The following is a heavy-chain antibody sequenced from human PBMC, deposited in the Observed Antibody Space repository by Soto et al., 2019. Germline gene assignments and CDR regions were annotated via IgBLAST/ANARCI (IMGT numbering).Heavy chain of an antibody. CDR1: GYTLNELS. Sequence: ASVKFSCKVSGYTLNELSMHWVRQPPGKGLEWMGGFDPEDAETIYARRFQGRVTMTEDTSADTAYMELSSLRSGDTAVYYCAAGVVPYGMDVWGQGTTVTVPS. D-gene: IGHD2-15*01. CDR3: AAGVVPYGMDV. V-gene: IGHV1-24*01. J-gene: IGHJ6*02. CDR2: FDPEDAET.